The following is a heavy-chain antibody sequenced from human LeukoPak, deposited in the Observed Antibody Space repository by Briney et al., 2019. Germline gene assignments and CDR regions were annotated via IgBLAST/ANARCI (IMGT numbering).Heavy chain of an antibody. D-gene: IGHD6-13*01. V-gene: IGHV1-18*01. J-gene: IGHJ4*02. CDR2: ISAYNGNT. Sequence: GSVTVSFKSSGYTFTIYGISWVRQAPGQGLEWMGWISAYNGNTNYAQKLQGRVTMTTDTSTSTAYMELRSLRSDDTAVYYCARDRYSSSWYFDYWGQGTLVTVSS. CDR3: ARDRYSSSWYFDY. CDR1: GYTFTIYG.